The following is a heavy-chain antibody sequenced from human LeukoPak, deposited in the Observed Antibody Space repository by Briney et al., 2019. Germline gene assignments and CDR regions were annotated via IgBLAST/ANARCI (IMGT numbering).Heavy chain of an antibody. CDR2: ISSSSSYI. Sequence: GGSLRLSCAASGFTFNSYSMNWVRQAPGKGLEWVSSISSSSSYIYYADSVKGRFTISRDNSKNTLYLQMNSLRAEDTAVYYCAKESVFGVVIIRSAGYFQHWGQGTLVTVSS. V-gene: IGHV3-21*04. CDR3: AKESVFGVVIIRSAGYFQH. D-gene: IGHD3-3*01. CDR1: GFTFNSYS. J-gene: IGHJ1*01.